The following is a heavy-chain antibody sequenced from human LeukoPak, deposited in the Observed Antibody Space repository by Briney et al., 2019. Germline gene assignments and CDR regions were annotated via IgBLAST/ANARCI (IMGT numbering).Heavy chain of an antibody. Sequence: GGSLRLSCAASGLTFSSYPMHWVRQAPGLGLQWVAVISHDGSNKYYEDSVKGRFTISRDNSKSTLYLQMNSLRAEDTAVYYCAKAYSSDWYPTFDYWGQGILVTVSS. CDR3: AKAYSSDWYPTFDY. D-gene: IGHD6-19*01. CDR2: ISHDGSNK. V-gene: IGHV3-30-3*01. CDR1: GLTFSSYP. J-gene: IGHJ4*02.